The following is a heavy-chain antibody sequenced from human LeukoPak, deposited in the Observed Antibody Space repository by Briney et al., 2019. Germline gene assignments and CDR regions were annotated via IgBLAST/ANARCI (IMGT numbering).Heavy chain of an antibody. D-gene: IGHD3-22*01. V-gene: IGHV3-23*01. CDR2: ITGSGGTT. Sequence: GGSLRLSCAASGFTFSTYAMNWVRQAPGKGLEWVSGITGSGGTTFHADSVKGRFTISRDNSKSTLYLQMNSLRAEDTAIYYCAKEGYPDSSGAFDSWGQGTLVTGSS. CDR1: GFTFSTYA. CDR3: AKEGYPDSSGAFDS. J-gene: IGHJ4*02.